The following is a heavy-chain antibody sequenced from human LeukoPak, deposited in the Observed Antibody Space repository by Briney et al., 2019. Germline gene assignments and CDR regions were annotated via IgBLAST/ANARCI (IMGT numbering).Heavy chain of an antibody. Sequence: PGGSLRLSCAASGFTLNNYAMSWVRQAPGKGLEWVSIINNSGGRTYYADSVKGRFTISRDLSKNTLYLQMNSLRAEDTALYYCARKYSGTNPFDYWGQGTLVTVSS. J-gene: IGHJ4*02. CDR2: INNSGGRT. CDR3: ARKYSGTNPFDY. CDR1: GFTLNNYA. V-gene: IGHV3-23*01. D-gene: IGHD1-26*01.